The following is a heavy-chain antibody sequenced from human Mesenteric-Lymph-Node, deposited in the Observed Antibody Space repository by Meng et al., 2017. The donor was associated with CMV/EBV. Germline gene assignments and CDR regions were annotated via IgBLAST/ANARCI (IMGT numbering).Heavy chain of an antibody. Sequence: GESLKISCAASGFTISSYWMHWVRQAPGKGLVWVSRIYSDGSRTNYADSVKGRFAISRDNAKNPLYLQMNSLRAEDTAVYYCARGGSTYFDYWGQGTLVTVSS. CDR3: ARGGSTYFDY. D-gene: IGHD1-1*01. CDR1: GFTISSYW. J-gene: IGHJ4*02. CDR2: IYSDGSRT. V-gene: IGHV3-74*01.